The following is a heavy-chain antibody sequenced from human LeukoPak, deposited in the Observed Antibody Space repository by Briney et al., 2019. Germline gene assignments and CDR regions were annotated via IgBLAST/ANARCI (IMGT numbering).Heavy chain of an antibody. Sequence: SETLSLTCTVSGGSISSSGYYWGWIRQPPGKGLEWIGSIYYSGSTYYNPSLKSRVTISVDTSKNQFSLKLSSVTAADTAVYYCARKAYDSSGYSYFDYWGQGTLVTVSS. CDR3: ARKAYDSSGYSYFDY. V-gene: IGHV4-39*07. J-gene: IGHJ4*02. D-gene: IGHD3-22*01. CDR1: GGSISSSGYY. CDR2: IYYSGST.